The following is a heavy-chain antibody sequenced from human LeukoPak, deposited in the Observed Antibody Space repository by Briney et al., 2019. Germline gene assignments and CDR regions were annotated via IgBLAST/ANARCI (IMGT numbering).Heavy chain of an antibody. J-gene: IGHJ6*03. CDR1: GFTFSGYW. V-gene: IGHV3-7*01. Sequence: GGSLRLSCAASGFTFSGYWMSWVRQAPGKGLEWVANIKQDGSEKYYVDSVKGRFTISRDNSKNTLYLQMNSLRAEDTAVYYCAKAYRSGTPDYYYMDVWGKGTTVTVSS. CDR2: IKQDGSEK. CDR3: AKAYRSGTPDYYYMDV. D-gene: IGHD1-1*01.